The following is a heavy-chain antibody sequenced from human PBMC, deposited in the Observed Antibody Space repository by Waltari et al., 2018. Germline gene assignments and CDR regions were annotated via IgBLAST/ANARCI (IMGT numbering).Heavy chain of an antibody. CDR3: ARGYRYDSSERFYLDY. D-gene: IGHD3-22*01. CDR1: GLSMRGYT. J-gene: IGHJ4*02. CDR2: FIPLSWSQ. V-gene: IGHV1-69*12. Sequence: QVQLAQSGAEVRSPGSSVTISCKASGLSMRGYTSSWVRQDPGQGLEWMGGFIPLSWSQIYTQKFQGRLTITADESTRTTVMELRNLKYEDTAVYFCARGYRYDSSERFYLDYWGQGSPVIVS.